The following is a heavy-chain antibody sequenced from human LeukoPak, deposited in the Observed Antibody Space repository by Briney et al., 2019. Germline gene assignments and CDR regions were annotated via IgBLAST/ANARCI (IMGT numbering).Heavy chain of an antibody. V-gene: IGHV3-33*06. Sequence: GRSLRLSCVASGITFSNYGMHWVRQAPGKGLEWVAGIWYDGSNKNYVDSVKGRFTISRDNSKNTLYLQMNSLRAEDTAVYYCAKEKSSSWYDNWFDPWGQGTLVTVSS. CDR1: GITFSNYG. J-gene: IGHJ5*02. CDR3: AKEKSSSWYDNWFDP. D-gene: IGHD6-13*01. CDR2: IWYDGSNK.